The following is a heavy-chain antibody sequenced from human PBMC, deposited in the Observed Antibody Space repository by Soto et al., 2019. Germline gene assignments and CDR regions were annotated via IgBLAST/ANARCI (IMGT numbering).Heavy chain of an antibody. D-gene: IGHD3-9*01. CDR3: ARADLDVNYDILTGLDY. CDR1: GGSISSGGYY. Sequence: SETLSLTCTVSGGSISSGGYYWSWIRQHPGKGLEWIGYIYYSGSTYYNPSLKSRVTISVDTSKNQFSLKLSSVTAADTAVYYCARADLDVNYDILTGLDYWRQGTLVTVSS. V-gene: IGHV4-31*03. CDR2: IYYSGST. J-gene: IGHJ4*02.